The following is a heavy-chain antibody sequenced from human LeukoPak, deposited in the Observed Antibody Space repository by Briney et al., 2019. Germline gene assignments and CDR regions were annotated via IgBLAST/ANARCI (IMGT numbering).Heavy chain of an antibody. J-gene: IGHJ6*03. CDR2: ISWNSGNI. D-gene: IGHD2-2*01. CDR1: GFNFDDYG. Sequence: PGRSLRLSCEASGFNFDDYGMHWVRQVPGKGLEWVAGISWNSGNIGYADSVKGRFTISRDNAKKSLYLQMNSLRSEDTVLYYCAKGVNAVWHYYMDVWGKGTAVTVSS. CDR3: AKGVNAVWHYYMDV. V-gene: IGHV3-9*01.